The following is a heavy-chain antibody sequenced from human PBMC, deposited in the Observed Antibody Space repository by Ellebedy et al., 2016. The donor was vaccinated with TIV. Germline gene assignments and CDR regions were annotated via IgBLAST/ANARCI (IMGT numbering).Heavy chain of an antibody. CDR3: ARGWSYYVEAFDI. V-gene: IGHV4-59*10. J-gene: IGHJ3*02. CDR1: GGSISSYY. D-gene: IGHD1-26*01. Sequence: GSLRLXXVVYGGSISSYYWSWIRQPAGKGLEWIGRIYSSGSTNYNPSLKSRLTMSVDTSNNQFSLKLRSVTAADTAVYFCARGWSYYVEAFDIWGQGTMVTVSS. CDR2: IYSSGST.